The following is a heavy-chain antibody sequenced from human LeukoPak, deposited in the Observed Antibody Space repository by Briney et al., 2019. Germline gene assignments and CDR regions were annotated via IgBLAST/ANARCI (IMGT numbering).Heavy chain of an antibody. CDR2: MNPNSGNT. CDR3: ARDSIVATKGYNYYGLDV. Sequence: ASVKVSCKASGYTFTSYDINWVRQATGQGLEWMGWMNPNSGNTGYAQKFQGSVTMTRNTSISTAYMELSSLRSEDTAVYYCARDSIVATKGYNYYGLDVWGQGTTVTVSS. D-gene: IGHD5-12*01. V-gene: IGHV1-8*01. J-gene: IGHJ6*02. CDR1: GYTFTSYD.